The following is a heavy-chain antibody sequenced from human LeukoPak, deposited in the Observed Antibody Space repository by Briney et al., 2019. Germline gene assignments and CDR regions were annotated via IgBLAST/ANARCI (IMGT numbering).Heavy chain of an antibody. CDR1: RFTLVEYG. Sequence: GGALRDSRAGSRFTLVEYGMRWVRPAPGKGLEGVSGINWNGGSTGYADSVKGRFTISRDNAKNSLYMQMNSLRAEDTALYYWARDLEYYYDSSGYRGAFDIWGQGTMVTVSS. D-gene: IGHD3-22*01. V-gene: IGHV3-20*04. CDR3: ARDLEYYYDSSGYRGAFDI. CDR2: INWNGGST. J-gene: IGHJ3*02.